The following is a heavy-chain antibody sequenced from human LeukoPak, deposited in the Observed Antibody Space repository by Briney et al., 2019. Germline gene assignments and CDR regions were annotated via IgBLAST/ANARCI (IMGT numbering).Heavy chain of an antibody. D-gene: IGHD4-17*01. CDR3: AQGVTTVSY. CDR2: FDPEDGET. Sequence: ASVKVSCKVSGYTLTELSMHWVRRAPGKGLEWMGGFDPEDGETIYAQKFQGRVTITADKSTSTAYMELSSLRSEDTAVYYCAQGVTTVSYWGQGTLVTVSS. J-gene: IGHJ4*02. CDR1: GYTLTELS. V-gene: IGHV1-24*01.